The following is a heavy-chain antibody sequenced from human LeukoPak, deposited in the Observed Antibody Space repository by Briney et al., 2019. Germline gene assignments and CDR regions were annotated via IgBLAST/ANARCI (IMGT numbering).Heavy chain of an antibody. J-gene: IGHJ4*02. D-gene: IGHD5-18*01. CDR3: ARQRVYSYGYDFDY. Sequence: PSETLSLTCAVYGGSFSGYYWSWIRQPPGKGLEWIGEINHSGSTNYNPSLKSRVTISVDTSKNQFSLKLSSVTAADTAVYYCARQRVYSYGYDFDYWGQGTLVTVSS. CDR1: GGSFSGYY. CDR2: INHSGST. V-gene: IGHV4-34*01.